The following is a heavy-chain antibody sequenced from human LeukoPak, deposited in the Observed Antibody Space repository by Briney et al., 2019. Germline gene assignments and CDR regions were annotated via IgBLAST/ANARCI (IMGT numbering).Heavy chain of an antibody. J-gene: IGHJ3*02. Sequence: GGSLRLSCAASGIIITSYWMSWVRQTPGKGLEWVANIKQDGSEKNYVDSVKGRFTIFRDNARNSLYLQMNSLRAEDTAVYYCASSPASTYYDFWSGPDAFDIWGQGTMVTVSS. V-gene: IGHV3-7*01. D-gene: IGHD3-3*01. CDR2: IKQDGSEK. CDR1: GIIITSYW. CDR3: ASSPASTYYDFWSGPDAFDI.